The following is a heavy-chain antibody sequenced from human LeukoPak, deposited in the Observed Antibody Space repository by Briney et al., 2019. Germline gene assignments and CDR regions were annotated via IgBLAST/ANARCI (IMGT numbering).Heavy chain of an antibody. CDR2: IYYSGST. CDR3: ARRRWRSTNGDS. D-gene: IGHD1-1*01. J-gene: IGHJ4*02. Sequence: SETLSLTCTVSGGSISSLDYYLGWIRQPPGKGLGWIGCIYYSGSTYYNPSLKSRVAISVDTSKNQFSLKLSSVTAGDTAVYYCARRRWRSTNGDSWGQGTLVTVSS. V-gene: IGHV4-39*01. CDR1: GGSISSLDYY.